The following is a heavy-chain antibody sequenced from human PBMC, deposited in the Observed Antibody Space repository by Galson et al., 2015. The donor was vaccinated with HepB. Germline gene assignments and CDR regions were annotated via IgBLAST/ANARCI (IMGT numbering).Heavy chain of an antibody. Sequence: SLRLSCAASGFTFSSYGMHWVRQAPGKGLEWVAVISYDGSNKYYADSVKGRFTISRDNSKNTLDLQMNSLRPEDTAVYFCAKDETIVVVPAAVADGMDVWGQGTTVTVSS. J-gene: IGHJ6*02. V-gene: IGHV3-30*18. D-gene: IGHD2-2*01. CDR2: ISYDGSNK. CDR1: GFTFSSYG. CDR3: AKDETIVVVPAAVADGMDV.